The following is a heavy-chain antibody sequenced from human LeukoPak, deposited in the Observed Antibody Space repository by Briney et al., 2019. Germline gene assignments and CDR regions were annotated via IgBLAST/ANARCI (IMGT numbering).Heavy chain of an antibody. Sequence: SETLSLTCAVYGGSFSGYYWSWIRQPAGKGLEWIGRIYTSGSTNYNPSLKSRVTMSVDTSKNQFSLKLTSVTAADTAVYYCARDASIRWVFDFWGQGTLVTVSS. CDR2: IYTSGST. J-gene: IGHJ4*02. V-gene: IGHV4-4*07. D-gene: IGHD4-23*01. CDR3: ARDASIRWVFDF. CDR1: GGSFSGYY.